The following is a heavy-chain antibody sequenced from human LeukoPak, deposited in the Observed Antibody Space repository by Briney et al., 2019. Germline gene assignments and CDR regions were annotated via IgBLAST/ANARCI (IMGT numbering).Heavy chain of an antibody. CDR2: IYCSGST. V-gene: IGHV4-30-4*01. J-gene: IGHJ4*02. CDR1: GGSISSGDYY. Sequence: SQTLSLTCTVSGGSISSGDYYWSWIRRPPGKGLEWIGYIYCSGSTYYNPSLKSRFTISVDTSKNQFSLKLSSVTAADTAVYYCARHVRSERLRSYFDYWGQGTLVTVSS. CDR3: ARHVRSERLRSYFDY. D-gene: IGHD5-12*01.